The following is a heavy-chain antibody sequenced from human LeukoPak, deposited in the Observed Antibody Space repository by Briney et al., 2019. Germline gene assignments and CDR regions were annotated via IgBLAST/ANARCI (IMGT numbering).Heavy chain of an antibody. CDR2: IRWDGVST. J-gene: IGHJ4*02. V-gene: IGHV3-43*01. CDR1: GFTFDDYT. D-gene: IGHD1-26*01. CDR3: AKALGSYSDWDY. Sequence: GGSLRLSCAASGFTFDDYTMHWVRQAPGKGLEWVSLIRWDGVSTYYADSVKGRFTISRDNSKNTLYLQMNSLRAEDTAVYYCAKALGSYSDWDYWGQGTLVTVSS.